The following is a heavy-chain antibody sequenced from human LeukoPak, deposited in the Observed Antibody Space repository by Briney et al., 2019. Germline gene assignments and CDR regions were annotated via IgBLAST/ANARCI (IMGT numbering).Heavy chain of an antibody. D-gene: IGHD1-26*01. CDR3: ATLLLEGATRRAGGY. V-gene: IGHV4-30-2*04. J-gene: IGHJ4*02. Sequence: IHHSVATYYNPSLNSRVIISVDTSKTQFSLKMNSVTAADTAVYYCATLLLEGATRRAGGYWGQGILVTVSS. CDR2: IHHSVAT.